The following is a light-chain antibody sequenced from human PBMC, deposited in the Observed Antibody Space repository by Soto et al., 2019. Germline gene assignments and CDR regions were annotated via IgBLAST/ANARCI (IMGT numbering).Light chain of an antibody. CDR2: TAS. V-gene: IGKV1-6*01. J-gene: IGKJ1*01. CDR1: QGIRND. Sequence: AIQMTQSPSSLSASVGDRVTITCRASQGIRNDLGWYQQKPGRAPKLLIYTASTLQSGVPSKFSGSGSGTDFTLNISSLQPEDFATYYCLQDYNYPWTFGQGTKVEIK. CDR3: LQDYNYPWT.